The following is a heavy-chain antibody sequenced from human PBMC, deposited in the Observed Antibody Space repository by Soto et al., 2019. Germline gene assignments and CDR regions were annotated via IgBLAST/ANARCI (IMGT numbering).Heavy chain of an antibody. J-gene: IGHJ4*02. Sequence: PGGSLRLSCAASGFTFDTYVMHWVRQAPGRGLEWVALIWYDGSNKYYADSVKGRFTISRDNSKNTLYLQMNSLRAEDTAVYYCARGARDFDYWSQGTLVTVSS. CDR3: ARGARDFDY. CDR2: IWYDGSNK. V-gene: IGHV3-33*01. D-gene: IGHD3-16*01. CDR1: GFTFDTYV.